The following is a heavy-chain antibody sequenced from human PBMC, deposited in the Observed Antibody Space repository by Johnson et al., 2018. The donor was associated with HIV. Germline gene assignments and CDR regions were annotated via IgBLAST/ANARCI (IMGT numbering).Heavy chain of an antibody. D-gene: IGHD1-14*01. J-gene: IGHJ3*02. CDR3: ARECQEPPVQKEAFDI. V-gene: IGHV3-20*04. CDR2: INWNGGST. Sequence: VQLVESGGGLVKPGASLRLSCAASGFSLSDYYMSWIRQAPGKGLEWVSGINWNGGSTGYADSVKGRFTISRDNAKNSLYLQMNSLRAEDTALYYCARECQEPPVQKEAFDIGGQGTMVTFSS. CDR1: GFSLSDYY.